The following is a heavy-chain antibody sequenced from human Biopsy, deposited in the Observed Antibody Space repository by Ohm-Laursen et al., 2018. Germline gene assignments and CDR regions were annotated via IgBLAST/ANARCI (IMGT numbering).Heavy chain of an antibody. CDR2: IYNDVST. J-gene: IGHJ3*01. CDR3: ARGYAGLYEAFDF. V-gene: IGHV4-59*01. Sequence: SETLSLTCPVSGDSISSYYWSWIRQPPGKGLEWIGNIYNDVSTKYNPSLRSRVTISADKSANQFSLKLRSVTAADTAVYYCARGYAGLYEAFDFWGQGTVVTVAS. CDR1: GDSISSYY. D-gene: IGHD5-18*01.